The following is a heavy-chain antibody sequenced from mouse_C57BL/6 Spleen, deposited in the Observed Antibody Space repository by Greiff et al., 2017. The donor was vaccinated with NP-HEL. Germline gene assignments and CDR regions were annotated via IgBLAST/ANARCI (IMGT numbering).Heavy chain of an antibody. J-gene: IGHJ2*01. CDR1: GYTFTSYW. CDR2: IDPSDSYT. Sequence: QVQLQQPGAELVKPGASVKLSCKASGYTFTSYWMQWVKQRPGQGLEWIGEIDPSDSYTNYNHKFKGKATLTVDTSSSTAYMQLSSLTSEDSAVYYCARSGNPYYFDYWGQGTTLTVSS. D-gene: IGHD2-1*01. V-gene: IGHV1-50*01. CDR3: ARSGNPYYFDY.